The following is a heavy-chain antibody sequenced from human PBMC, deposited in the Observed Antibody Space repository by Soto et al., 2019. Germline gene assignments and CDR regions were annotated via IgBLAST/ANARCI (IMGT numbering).Heavy chain of an antibody. CDR1: GGSISSGGYY. V-gene: IGHV4-31*03. J-gene: IGHJ5*02. CDR2: IYYCGSP. CDR3: ARWGMVRGVISWFDP. Sequence: QVQLQESGPGLVKPSQTLSLTCTVSGGSISSGGYYWSWIRQHPGKGLEWIGYIYYCGSPYYNPSTKSRVTISVDTSKTQFSLKLSSVTAADTAVYYCARWGMVRGVISWFDPWGQGTLVTVSS. D-gene: IGHD3-10*01.